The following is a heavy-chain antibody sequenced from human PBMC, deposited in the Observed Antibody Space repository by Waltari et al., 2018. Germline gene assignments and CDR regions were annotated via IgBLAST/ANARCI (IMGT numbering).Heavy chain of an antibody. CDR3: AKATYYYDSSGYYSLFDY. J-gene: IGHJ4*02. CDR2: ISGSGGST. D-gene: IGHD3-22*01. V-gene: IGHV3-23*01. Sequence: KGLEWVSAISGSGGSTYYADSVKGRFTISRDNSKNTLYLQMNSLRAEDTAVYYCAKATYYYDSSGYYSLFDYWGQGTLVTVSS.